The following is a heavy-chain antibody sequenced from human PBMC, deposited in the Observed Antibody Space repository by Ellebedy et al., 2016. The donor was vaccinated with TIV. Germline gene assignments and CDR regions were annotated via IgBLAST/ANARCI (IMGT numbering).Heavy chain of an antibody. CDR1: GGPITSTNYY. D-gene: IGHD2/OR15-2a*01. CDR3: ARHTSMAPSFVD. V-gene: IGHV4-39*01. CDR2: IYYSGST. J-gene: IGHJ4*02. Sequence: MPSETLSLTFTVPGGPITSTNYYWCWIRQSPGKGLEWIGSIYYSGSTYYNPSLTSRVTISVDASKSQFSLRLSSVTAADTAVYYCARHTSMAPSFVDWGQGTLVTVSS.